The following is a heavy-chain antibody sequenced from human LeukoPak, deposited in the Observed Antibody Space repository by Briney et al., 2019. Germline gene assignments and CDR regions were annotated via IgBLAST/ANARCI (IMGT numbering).Heavy chain of an antibody. CDR3: ARDRRDGYNAFDY. J-gene: IGHJ4*02. Sequence: GRSLRLSCAASGFTFSSYGMHWVRQAPGKGLEWVAVIWYDGSNKYYADSVEGRFTISRDKSKNTLYLQMNSLRAEDTAVYYCARDRRDGYNAFDYWGQGTLVTVSS. V-gene: IGHV3-33*01. CDR2: IWYDGSNK. D-gene: IGHD5-24*01. CDR1: GFTFSSYG.